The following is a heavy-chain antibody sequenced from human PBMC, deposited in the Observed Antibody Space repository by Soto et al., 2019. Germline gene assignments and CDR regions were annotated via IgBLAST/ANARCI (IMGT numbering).Heavy chain of an antibody. V-gene: IGHV3-23*01. CDR1: GFTFSSYA. J-gene: IGHJ6*02. CDR3: AKGSMRVYYYYYGMDV. CDR2: ISGSGGST. Sequence: GGSLRLSCAASGFTFSSYAMRWVRQAPGKGLEWVSAISGSGGSTYYADSVKGRFTISRDNSKNTLYLQMNSLRAEDTAVYYCAKGSMRVYYYYYGMDVWGQGTTVTVSS.